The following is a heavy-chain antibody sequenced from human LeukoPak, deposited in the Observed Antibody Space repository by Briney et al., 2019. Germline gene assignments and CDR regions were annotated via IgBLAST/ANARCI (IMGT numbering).Heavy chain of an antibody. Sequence: SVKVSCKASGGTFSSYAISWVRQAPGQGLEWMGGIIPIFGTANYAQKFQGRVTITADESTSTAYMELSSLRSEDTAVYYCARAGSSTSYYYYGMDVWGQGTTVTVSS. J-gene: IGHJ6*02. V-gene: IGHV1-69*13. CDR2: IIPIFGTA. CDR3: ARAGSSTSYYYYGMDV. D-gene: IGHD2-2*01. CDR1: GGTFSSYA.